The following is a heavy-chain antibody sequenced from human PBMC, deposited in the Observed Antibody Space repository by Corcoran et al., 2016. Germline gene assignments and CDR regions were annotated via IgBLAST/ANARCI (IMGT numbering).Heavy chain of an antibody. CDR2: IIPIFGTA. CDR1: GGTFSSYA. V-gene: IGHV1-69*01. J-gene: IGHJ4*02. CDR3: ARDRSDSSDGARYFDY. Sequence: QVQLVQSGAEVKKPGSSVKVSCKASGGTFSSYAISWVRQAPGQGLEWMGGIIPIFGTANYAQKFQGRVTITADESTSTADRELSSLRSEDPAVYYCARDRSDSSDGARYFDYWGQGTLVTVSS. D-gene: IGHD3-22*01.